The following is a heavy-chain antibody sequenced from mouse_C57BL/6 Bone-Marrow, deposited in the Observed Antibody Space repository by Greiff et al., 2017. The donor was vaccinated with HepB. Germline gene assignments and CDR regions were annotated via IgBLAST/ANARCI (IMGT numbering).Heavy chain of an antibody. J-gene: IGHJ1*03. D-gene: IGHD2-4*01. Sequence: QVQLQQPGTELVKPGASAKLSCKASGYTFTSYWMHWVKQRPGQGLEWIGNINPSNGGTNYNEKFKSKATLTVDKSSSTAYMQLSSLTSEDSAVYYGAVEGDYDWYFDVWGTGTTVTVSS. V-gene: IGHV1-53*01. CDR2: INPSNGGT. CDR1: GYTFTSYW. CDR3: AVEGDYDWYFDV.